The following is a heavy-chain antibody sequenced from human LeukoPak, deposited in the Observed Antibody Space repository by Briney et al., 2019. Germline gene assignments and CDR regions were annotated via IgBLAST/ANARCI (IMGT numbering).Heavy chain of an antibody. CDR3: ARVSSGWYWADY. CDR1: GGSISSYY. CDR2: IYYSGST. Sequence: SETLSLTCTVSGGSISSYYRSWIRQPPGKGLEWIGYIYYSGSTNYNPSLKSRVTIPVDTSKNQFSLKLSSVTAADTAVYYCARVSSGWYWADYWGQGTLVTVSS. J-gene: IGHJ4*02. D-gene: IGHD6-19*01. V-gene: IGHV4-59*01.